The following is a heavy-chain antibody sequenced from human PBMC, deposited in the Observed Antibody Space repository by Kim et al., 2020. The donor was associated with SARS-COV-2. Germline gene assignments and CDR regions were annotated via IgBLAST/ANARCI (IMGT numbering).Heavy chain of an antibody. D-gene: IGHD3-16*01. V-gene: IGHV3-9*03. CDR3: AKDDGGSSGMASYYFDN. Sequence: SVKGRLTISRGNAKNALYLQMNSLRDEDLALYYCAKDDGGSSGMASYYFDNWGQGTLVTVS. J-gene: IGHJ4*02.